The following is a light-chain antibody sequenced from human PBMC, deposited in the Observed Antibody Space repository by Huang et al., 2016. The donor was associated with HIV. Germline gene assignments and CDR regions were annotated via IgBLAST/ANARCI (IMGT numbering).Light chain of an antibody. CDR3: MQSTHLRT. J-gene: IGKJ2*02. CDR1: QSLLHSDGKTY. CDR2: DVS. Sequence: IVMTQTPLSLCVTPGQPATISCKSNQSLLHSDGKTYLYWYLQRPGQSPQLLIYDVSSRFSGVPDRVRGSGSGTDFTLKISRVEAGDVGIYYCMQSTHLRTFGQGTKLEIK. V-gene: IGKV2-29*02.